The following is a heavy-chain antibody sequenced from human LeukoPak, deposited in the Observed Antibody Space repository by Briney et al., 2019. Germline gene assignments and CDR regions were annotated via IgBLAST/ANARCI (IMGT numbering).Heavy chain of an antibody. D-gene: IGHD3/OR15-3a*01. CDR1: GYSFASYW. Sequence: GDSLKISCKGSGYSFASYWIGWVRQMPGKGLEWMGITYPDDSETRYSASFQGQVTISADKSISIAYLQWSSLKASDTAMYYCAGFLGPSGGLDYWGQGTRVTVSS. CDR3: AGFLGPSGGLDY. J-gene: IGHJ4*02. V-gene: IGHV5-51*01. CDR2: TYPDDSET.